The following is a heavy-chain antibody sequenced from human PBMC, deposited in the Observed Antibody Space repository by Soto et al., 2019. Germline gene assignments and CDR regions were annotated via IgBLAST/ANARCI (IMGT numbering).Heavy chain of an antibody. J-gene: IGHJ4*02. Sequence: SETLSLTCTASCGSISSYYWSWIRQPAGKGLEWIGRIYTSGSTNYNPSLKSRVTMSVDTSKNQFSLKLSSVTAADTAVYYCARDSLPEGGAAFDYWGQGTLVTVSS. D-gene: IGHD1-26*01. CDR3: ARDSLPEGGAAFDY. CDR2: IYTSGST. V-gene: IGHV4-4*07. CDR1: CGSISSYY.